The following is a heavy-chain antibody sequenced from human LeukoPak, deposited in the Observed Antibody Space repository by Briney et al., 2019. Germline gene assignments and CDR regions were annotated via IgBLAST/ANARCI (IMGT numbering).Heavy chain of an antibody. J-gene: IGHJ4*02. V-gene: IGHV3-66*01. D-gene: IGHD2/OR15-2a*01. CDR3: ARDSRSPTIASY. CDR2: IYSGGST. CDR1: GFTFSSYA. Sequence: GGSLRLSCAASGFTFSSYAMSWVRQAPGKGLEWVSVIYSGGSTYYADSVKGRFTISRDNSKNTLYLQMNSLRAEDTAVYYCARDSRSPTIASYWGQGTLVTVSS.